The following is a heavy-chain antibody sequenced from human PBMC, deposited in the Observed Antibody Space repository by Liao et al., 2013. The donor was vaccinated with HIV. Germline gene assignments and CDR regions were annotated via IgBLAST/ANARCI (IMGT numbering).Heavy chain of an antibody. V-gene: IGHV4-4*07. J-gene: IGHJ4*02. CDR2: IAPSGST. CDR3: ARGFWGSGLDS. CDR1: GGSISSFY. Sequence: QVQLQESGPRLVKPSETLSLTCSVSGGSISSFYWSWIRQAAGKGLECIGRIAPSGSTSYNPSLRSRVTMSVDTSKNRFSLQMNSVTAADTAVYYCARGFWGSGLDSWGQGTLVTVSS. D-gene: IGHD3-10*01.